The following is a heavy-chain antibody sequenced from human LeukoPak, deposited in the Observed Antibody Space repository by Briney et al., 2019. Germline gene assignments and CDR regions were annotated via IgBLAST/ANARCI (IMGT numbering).Heavy chain of an antibody. D-gene: IGHD3-3*01. J-gene: IGHJ5*02. Sequence: PSETLSLTCTVSGGSINNYYWSWVRQPPGEGLEWIAYIYYSGSTNYNPSLKTRVTISVDTSKNQFSLRLNSVTAADTAVYYCARGRSGYGAFDPWGQGTLVTVSS. V-gene: IGHV4-59*01. CDR1: GGSINNYY. CDR2: IYYSGST. CDR3: ARGRSGYGAFDP.